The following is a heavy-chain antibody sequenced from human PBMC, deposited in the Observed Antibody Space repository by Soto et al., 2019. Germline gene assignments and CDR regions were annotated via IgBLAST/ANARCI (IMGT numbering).Heavy chain of an antibody. J-gene: IGHJ6*02. CDR1: GYTCTTYS. CDR2: IHAGNGNT. CDR3: ARAACSSTSCYNYFAYGMDI. Sequence: QVQLVQSGPEMKKPGASVKLSCKASGYTCTTYSMHWVRQAPGQRLEWMGWIHAGNGNTEHSQKFQGRVTITRDTSASTAYLELGSLRAEDTAVYYCARAACSSTSCYNYFAYGMDIWGQGTAVTVS. V-gene: IGHV1-3*01. D-gene: IGHD2-2*01.